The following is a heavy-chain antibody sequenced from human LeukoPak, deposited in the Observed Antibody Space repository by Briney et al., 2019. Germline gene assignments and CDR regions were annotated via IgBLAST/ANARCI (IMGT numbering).Heavy chain of an antibody. CDR3: AKDVESGRSADY. D-gene: IGHD3-10*01. Sequence: SGGSLRLSCAASGFTVSSNYMSWVRQAPGKGLEWASTISGSGGGTYYADSVKGRFTLPRDNSMNTLYLQMNSLRAEDTAVYYCAKDVESGRSADYWGQGTLVTVSS. J-gene: IGHJ4*02. CDR2: ISGSGGGT. V-gene: IGHV3-23*01. CDR1: GFTVSSNY.